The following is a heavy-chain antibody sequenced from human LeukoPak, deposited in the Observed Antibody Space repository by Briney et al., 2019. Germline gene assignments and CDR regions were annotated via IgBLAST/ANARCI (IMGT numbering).Heavy chain of an antibody. V-gene: IGHV4-30-4*01. D-gene: IGHD5-12*01. J-gene: IGHJ4*02. CDR1: GGSINSGEYY. Sequence: SSETLSLTCNVSGGSINSGEYYWTWIRQPPGKGLEWIGYIYYSGSTYYNPSLKSRVTISVDTSKNQFSLKLNSVTAADTAVYYWAKDFNPEYSGYGNLGFWGQGTLVTVSS. CDR2: IYYSGST. CDR3: AKDFNPEYSGYGNLGF.